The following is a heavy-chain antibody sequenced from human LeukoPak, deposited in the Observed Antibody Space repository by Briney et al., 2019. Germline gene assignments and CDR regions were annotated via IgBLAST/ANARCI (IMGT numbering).Heavy chain of an antibody. D-gene: IGHD3-22*01. CDR1: GFTFSSYA. CDR2: IYSGGST. CDR3: ARESPTYYYDSSGYYLDY. V-gene: IGHV3-66*01. Sequence: GGSLRLSCAASGFTFSSYAMSWVRQAPGKGLEWVSVIYSGGSTYYADSVKGRFTISRDNSKNTLYLQMNSLRAEDTAVYYCARESPTYYYDSSGYYLDYWGQGTLVTVSS. J-gene: IGHJ4*02.